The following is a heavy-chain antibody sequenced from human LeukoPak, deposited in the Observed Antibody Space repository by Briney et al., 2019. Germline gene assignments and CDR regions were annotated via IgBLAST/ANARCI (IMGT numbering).Heavy chain of an antibody. CDR2: INHSGST. Sequence: SETLSLTCAVYGGSFSGYYWSWIRQPPGKGLEWIGEINHSGSTNYNPSLKSRVTISVDTSKNQFSLKLSSVTAADTAVYYCARGQIPITIFGVVIDYWGQGTLVTASS. D-gene: IGHD3-3*01. J-gene: IGHJ4*02. CDR3: ARGQIPITIFGVVIDY. V-gene: IGHV4-34*01. CDR1: GGSFSGYY.